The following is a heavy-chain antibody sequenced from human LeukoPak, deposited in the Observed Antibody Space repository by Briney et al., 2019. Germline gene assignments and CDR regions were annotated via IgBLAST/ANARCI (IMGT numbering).Heavy chain of an antibody. V-gene: IGHV1-69*05. D-gene: IGHD3-10*01. CDR2: IIPIFGTA. CDR3: ASGEYYGSGSYWDPYYFDY. CDR1: GGTFSSYA. Sequence: SVTVSCKASGGTFSSYAISWVRQAPGQGLEWMGGIIPIFGTANYAQKFQGRVTITTHESTSTAYMELSSLRSEDTAVYYCASGEYYGSGSYWDPYYFDYWGQGTLVTVSS. J-gene: IGHJ4*02.